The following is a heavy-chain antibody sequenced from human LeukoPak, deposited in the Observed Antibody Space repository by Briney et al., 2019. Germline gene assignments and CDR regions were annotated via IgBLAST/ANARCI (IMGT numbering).Heavy chain of an antibody. CDR2: IKTDGSST. CDR1: GDSW. Sequence: GGSLRLSCEGSGDSWMHWVRQVPGKGLVWVSRIKTDGSSTSYADSVKGRFTISRDNAKNSLYLQMNSLRAEDTAVYYCVRSLISTTYCLDFWGQGTLVTVSS. D-gene: IGHD2/OR15-2a*01. J-gene: IGHJ4*02. V-gene: IGHV3-74*01. CDR3: VRSLISTTYCLDF.